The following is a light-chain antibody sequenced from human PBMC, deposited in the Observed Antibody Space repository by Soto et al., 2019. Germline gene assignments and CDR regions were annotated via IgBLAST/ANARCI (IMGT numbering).Light chain of an antibody. J-gene: IGLJ2*01. V-gene: IGLV2-14*03. CDR2: DVG. CDR3: SSYTSSSTLV. CDR1: SSDLGGYNY. Sequence: QPVLTQPASVSGSPGQSITISCIGTSSDLGGYNYVSWYQHHPGKAPKLLIYDVGNRPSGVSNRFSGSKSGYTASLTVSGLQAEDEAVYYCSSYTSSSTLVFGGGTKLTVL.